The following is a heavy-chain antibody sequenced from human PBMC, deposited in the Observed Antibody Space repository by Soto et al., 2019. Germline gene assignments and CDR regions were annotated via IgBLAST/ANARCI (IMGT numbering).Heavy chain of an antibody. CDR2: IYHSGST. V-gene: IGHV4-30-2*01. Sequence: PSETLSLTCAVSGGSISSGGYSWSWIRQPPGKGLEWIGYIYHSGSTYYNPSLKSRVTISVDRSKNQFSLKLSSVTAADTAVYYCDRVRAPRVSEFDYWGQGTLVPVSS. CDR3: DRVRAPRVSEFDY. J-gene: IGHJ4*02. CDR1: GGSISSGGYS.